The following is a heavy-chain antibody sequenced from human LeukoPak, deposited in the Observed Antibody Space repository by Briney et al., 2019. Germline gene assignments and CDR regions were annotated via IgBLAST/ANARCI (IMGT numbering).Heavy chain of an antibody. Sequence: PGGSLRLSCAASGFTFSSYAMSWVRQAPGKGLEWVSAISGSGGSTYYADSVKGRFTISRDNSKNTLYLQMNSLRAEDTAVYYCAKDGYSGYEVAYFDYWGQGTLVTVSS. J-gene: IGHJ4*02. CDR2: ISGSGGST. CDR3: AKDGYSGYEVAYFDY. CDR1: GFTFSSYA. V-gene: IGHV3-23*01. D-gene: IGHD5-12*01.